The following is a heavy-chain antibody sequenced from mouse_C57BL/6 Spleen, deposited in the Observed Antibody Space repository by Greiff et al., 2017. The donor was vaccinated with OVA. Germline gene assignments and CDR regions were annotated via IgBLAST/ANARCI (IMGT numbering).Heavy chain of an antibody. CDR2: ISSGSSTI. J-gene: IGHJ4*01. D-gene: IGHD1-1*01. CDR1: GFTFSDYG. CDR3: ANSPVTTVVATRRAMDY. V-gene: IGHV5-17*01. Sequence: EVKLVESGGGLVKPGGSLKLSCAASGFTFSDYGMHWVRQAPEKGLEWVAYISSGSSTIYYAATVKGRFTISRDNAKNTLFLQMTSLRSEDTAMYYCANSPVTTVVATRRAMDYWGQGTSVTVSS.